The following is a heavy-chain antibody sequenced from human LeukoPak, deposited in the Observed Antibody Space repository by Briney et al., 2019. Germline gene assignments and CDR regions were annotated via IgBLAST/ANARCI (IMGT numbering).Heavy chain of an antibody. J-gene: IGHJ6*03. Sequence: ASVKVSCKASGYTFSNYYIYWVRQAPGQGLEWMGVINPSGGPTNYAPKFQGRVTMTRDMSTSTVYMELSSLRSEDTAVYYCARDAEERIRSKGIHSYYYIDVWGKGTTVTVSS. D-gene: IGHD4-11*01. CDR3: ARDAEERIRSKGIHSYYYIDV. CDR1: GYTFSNYY. CDR2: INPSGGPT. V-gene: IGHV1-46*01.